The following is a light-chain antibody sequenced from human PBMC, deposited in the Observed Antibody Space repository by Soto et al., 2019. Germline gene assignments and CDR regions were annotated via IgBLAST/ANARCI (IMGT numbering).Light chain of an antibody. V-gene: IGKV3-20*01. CDR2: GAS. Sequence: VLTQSPGTLSLSPGERATLSCMASQTVSSSYVAWYQQKPGQAPRLLISGASSRAADIPDRFSGSGSGTDFTLTINRLEPEDFAVYYCQQYDSSPRTFGQGTKVDNK. CDR1: QTVSSSY. J-gene: IGKJ1*01. CDR3: QQYDSSPRT.